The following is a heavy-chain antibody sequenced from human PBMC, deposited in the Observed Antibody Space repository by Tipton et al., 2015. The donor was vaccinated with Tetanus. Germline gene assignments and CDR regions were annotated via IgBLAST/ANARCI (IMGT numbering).Heavy chain of an antibody. J-gene: IGHJ4*02. V-gene: IGHV3-33*01. Sequence: AASGFIFSSYGIHWVRQAPGKGLEWVAVSWYDGTDKYYADSVKGRFTISRDNSKNTLYLQMNSLRAEDTAVYYCAREADCSGGSCFSGDFDNWGPGTQVTVSS. CDR1: GFIFSSYG. D-gene: IGHD2-15*01. CDR2: SWYDGTDK. CDR3: AREADCSGGSCFSGDFDN.